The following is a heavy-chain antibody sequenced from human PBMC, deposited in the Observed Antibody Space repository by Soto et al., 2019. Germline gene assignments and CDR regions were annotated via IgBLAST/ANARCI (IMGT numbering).Heavy chain of an antibody. CDR1: GGTFSSYA. V-gene: IGHV1-69*06. Sequence: GASVKVSCKASGGTFSSYAISWVRQAPGQGLEWMGGIIPIFGTANYAQKFQGRVTITADKSTSTAYMELSSLRSEDTAVYYCARAGYSNYAEDYWGQGTLVTVSS. D-gene: IGHD4-4*01. CDR2: IIPIFGTA. CDR3: ARAGYSNYAEDY. J-gene: IGHJ4*02.